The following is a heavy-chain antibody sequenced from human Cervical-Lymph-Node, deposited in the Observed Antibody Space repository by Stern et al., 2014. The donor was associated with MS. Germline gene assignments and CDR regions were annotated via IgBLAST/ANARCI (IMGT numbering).Heavy chain of an antibody. D-gene: IGHD3-22*01. J-gene: IGHJ6*02. CDR1: GGSISSDNYY. Sequence: QVQLQESGPGLVKPSQTLSLTCTVSGGSISSDNYYWTWIRQHPGKGLEWIGHIYYSGTTYYNPSLKSRVSITVDTSQNLFSLRLSSVTAADTEVYYCARDHFTTSLDVWGHGTTVTVS. CDR2: IYYSGTT. V-gene: IGHV4-31*03. CDR3: ARDHFTTSLDV.